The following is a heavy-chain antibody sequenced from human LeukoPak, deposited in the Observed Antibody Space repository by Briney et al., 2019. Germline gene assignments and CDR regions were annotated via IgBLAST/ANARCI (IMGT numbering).Heavy chain of an antibody. CDR3: ANKRYYDNNDAPLY. V-gene: IGHV5-51*01. D-gene: IGHD3-22*01. J-gene: IGHJ4*02. CDR1: GYSFTTYW. Sequence: GEALKISCKASGYSFTTYWIGWVRQMPGKGLEWMGITYPGHSDTKYSPSFQGQVTISADESISPAYLQSTSLKASDTAVYYCANKRYYDNNDAPLYWGQGTLVTVSS. CDR2: TYPGHSDT.